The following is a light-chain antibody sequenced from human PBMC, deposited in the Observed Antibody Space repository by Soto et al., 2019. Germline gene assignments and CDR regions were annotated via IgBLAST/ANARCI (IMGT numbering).Light chain of an antibody. Sequence: QSVLTQPPSVSAAPGQKVTISCSGSSSNIGNNYVSWYQQLPGTAPKLLIYENNKRPSGIPDRFSGSKSGTSAILGITGLQTGDEADYYCGTWDSSLSALYVFGTGTKLTVL. CDR2: ENN. CDR3: GTWDSSLSALYV. CDR1: SSNIGNNY. V-gene: IGLV1-51*02. J-gene: IGLJ1*01.